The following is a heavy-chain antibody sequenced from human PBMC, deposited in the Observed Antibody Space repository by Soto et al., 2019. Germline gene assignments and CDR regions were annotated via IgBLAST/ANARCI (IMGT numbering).Heavy chain of an antibody. CDR2: IYYSGST. CDR1: GGSISSYY. D-gene: IGHD6-19*01. Sequence: QVQLQESGPGLVKPSETLSLTCTVSGGSISSYYWSWIRQPPGKGLEWIGYIYYSGSTNYNPSLKSRVTIPVDTSKNQCSLKLSSVTAADTAVYYCARDLSSGWYYFDYWGQGTLVTVSS. CDR3: ARDLSSGWYYFDY. J-gene: IGHJ4*02. V-gene: IGHV4-59*01.